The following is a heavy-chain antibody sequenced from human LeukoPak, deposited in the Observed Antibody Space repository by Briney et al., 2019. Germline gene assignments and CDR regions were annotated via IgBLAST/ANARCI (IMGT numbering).Heavy chain of an antibody. CDR2: IDSDGSTT. V-gene: IGHV3-74*01. J-gene: IGHJ4*02. D-gene: IGHD6-13*01. CDR1: GFIFSSYW. Sequence: PGGSLRLSCAVSGFIFSSYWMHWVRQAPGKGLEWVSRIDSDGSTTNYADSVKGRFTISRDNAKNTLYLQMNSLRAEDTAVYYCAKDHSRSAADYYFDYWGQGTLVTVSS. CDR3: AKDHSRSAADYYFDY.